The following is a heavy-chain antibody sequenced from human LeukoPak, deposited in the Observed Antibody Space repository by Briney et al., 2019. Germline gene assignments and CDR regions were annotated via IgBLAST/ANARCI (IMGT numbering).Heavy chain of an antibody. J-gene: IGHJ4*02. Sequence: SGPTLVKPTQTLTLTCTFSGFSLSTSGVGVGWIRQPPAKALEWLALIYWDDDKRYSPSLKRRFTITKDTSKNQVVLTMTNMDPVDTATYYCAHRHSTYYFDYWGQGTLVTVSS. CDR1: GFSLSTSGVG. V-gene: IGHV2-5*02. CDR3: AHRHSTYYFDY. CDR2: IYWDDDK.